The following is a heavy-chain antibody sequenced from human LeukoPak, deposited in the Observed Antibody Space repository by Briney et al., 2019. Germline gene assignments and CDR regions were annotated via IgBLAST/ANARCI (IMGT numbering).Heavy chain of an antibody. Sequence: GGSLRLSCVASGFTFDDYAMHRVQQAPGKGLEWVSGISYNRDGIGYADSVKGRFTVSRDNAKNSLYLQMNSLRSEDTALYYCAKGAAAGIRGYFDYWGQGILVTVSS. J-gene: IGHJ4*02. V-gene: IGHV3-9*01. D-gene: IGHD3-10*01. CDR3: AKGAAAGIRGYFDY. CDR2: ISYNRDGI. CDR1: GFTFDDYA.